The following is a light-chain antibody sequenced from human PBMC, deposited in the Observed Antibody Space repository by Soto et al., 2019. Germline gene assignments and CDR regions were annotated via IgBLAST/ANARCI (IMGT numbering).Light chain of an antibody. J-gene: IGKJ3*01. CDR1: HDIGNS. CDR3: QKSEHLTL. V-gene: IGKV1-33*01. Sequence: DIQMTQSPPSLSASVGDRVTITCQASHDIGNSLNWYQDKPGQAPKLVIYDAYNLETGVPSTFSGNGYGTDFTFPISSLRPEDIATYYFQKSEHLTLFGPRTRVD. CDR2: DAY.